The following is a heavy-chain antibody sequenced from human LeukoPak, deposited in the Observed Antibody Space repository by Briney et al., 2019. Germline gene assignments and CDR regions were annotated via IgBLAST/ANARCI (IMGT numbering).Heavy chain of an antibody. Sequence: GGSLRLSCAASGFTFSSYSMNWVRQAPGKGLEWVSSISSSSSYIYYADSVKGRFTISRDNAKNSLYLQMNSLRAEDTAVYYCARYVDYGDYGPLDYWGQGTLVTVSS. J-gene: IGHJ4*02. D-gene: IGHD4-17*01. CDR2: ISSSSSYI. CDR1: GFTFSSYS. V-gene: IGHV3-21*01. CDR3: ARYVDYGDYGPLDY.